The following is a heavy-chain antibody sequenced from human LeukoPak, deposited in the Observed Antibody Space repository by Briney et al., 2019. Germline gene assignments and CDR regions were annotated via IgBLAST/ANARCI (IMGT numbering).Heavy chain of an antibody. CDR3: TTYSYGYNGVDY. CDR1: GFTFSTYS. CDR2: TDGGTT. V-gene: IGHV3-15*01. Sequence: GGSLRLSCAASGFTFSTYSMNWVRQAPGKGLEWVGQTDGGTTDYAAPVKGRFTISRDDSKNTLYLQMNSLKTEDTAVYYCTTYSYGYNGVDYWGQGTLVTVSS. J-gene: IGHJ4*02. D-gene: IGHD5-18*01.